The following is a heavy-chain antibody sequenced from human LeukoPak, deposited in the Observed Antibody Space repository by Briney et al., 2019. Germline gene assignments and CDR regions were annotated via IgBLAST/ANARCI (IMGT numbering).Heavy chain of an antibody. CDR2: IIPILGIA. D-gene: IGHD2-2*01. CDR3: ARGYGGSLPAATLTDWFDP. CDR1: GGAFNNYT. Sequence: SVKVSCKASGGAFNNYTVNWVRQAPGQGLEWMGRIIPILGIANYAQKFQGRVTLTADTSTSTVYMELSSLRSEDTAVYYCARGYGGSLPAATLTDWFDPWGQGSLVTVSS. V-gene: IGHV1-69*02. J-gene: IGHJ5*02.